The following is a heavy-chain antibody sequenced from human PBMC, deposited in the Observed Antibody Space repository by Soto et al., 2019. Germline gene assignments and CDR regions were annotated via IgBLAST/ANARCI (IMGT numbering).Heavy chain of an antibody. CDR2: INPSGGST. D-gene: IGHD6-13*01. Sequence: GASVKGACKGAGYGLTSDYMHWVRQAPGQGLEWMGIINPSGGSTSYAQKFQGRVTMTRDTSTSTVYMELSSLRSEDTAVYYCARANSRIAAAGTDYRGQGTLVTVSS. CDR1: GYGLTSDY. CDR3: ARANSRIAAAGTDY. V-gene: IGHV1-46*01. J-gene: IGHJ4*02.